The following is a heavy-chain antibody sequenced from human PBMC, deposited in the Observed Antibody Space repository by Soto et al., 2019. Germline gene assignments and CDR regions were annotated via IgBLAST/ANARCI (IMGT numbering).Heavy chain of an antibody. V-gene: IGHV2-5*02. CDR3: AHFEFTFGRLEF. CDR2: IYWDDDK. Sequence: GVGWIRQPPGKALEWLAVIYWDDDKRYNPSLKRRFTITKDTSKNQVVLTMTDTDPVDTATYFCAHFEFTFGRLEFWVQGTLVTVSS. CDR1: G. D-gene: IGHD3-3*01. J-gene: IGHJ4*02.